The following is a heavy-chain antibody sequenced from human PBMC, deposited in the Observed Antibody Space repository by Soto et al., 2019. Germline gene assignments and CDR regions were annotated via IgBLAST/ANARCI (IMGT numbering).Heavy chain of an antibody. CDR3: ARGRPTDYVVNYNKGMDV. V-gene: IGHV1-69*01. J-gene: IGHJ6*02. CDR2: ILPIFNTA. Sequence: QVRLVQSWAEVKPTGSSVKVYCQASGSTISYYSFTWVRQAPGQGLEWMGGILPIFNTANYAQKFQGRFTIHADESTSTVYMEVTSLRSEDTAVYYCARGRPTDYVVNYNKGMDVWRQGTTVNVSS. CDR1: GSTISYYS. D-gene: IGHD4-17*01.